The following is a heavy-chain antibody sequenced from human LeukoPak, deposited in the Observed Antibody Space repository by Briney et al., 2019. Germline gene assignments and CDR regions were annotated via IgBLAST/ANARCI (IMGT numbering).Heavy chain of an antibody. J-gene: IGHJ3*02. D-gene: IGHD2-21*02. Sequence: GGSLRLSCTASGFTFGDYAMSWFRQAPGKGLEWVGFIRSKAYGGTTEYAASVKGRFTISRDDSKSIAYLQMNSLKTEDTAVYYCSVAYCGGDCYSFDAFDIWGQGTMVTVSS. CDR3: SVAYCGGDCYSFDAFDI. V-gene: IGHV3-49*03. CDR1: GFTFGDYA. CDR2: IRSKAYGGTT.